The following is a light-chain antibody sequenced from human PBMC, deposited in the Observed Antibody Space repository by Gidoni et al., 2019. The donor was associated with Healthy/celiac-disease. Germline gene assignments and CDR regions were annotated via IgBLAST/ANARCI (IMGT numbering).Light chain of an antibody. V-gene: IGLV2-14*03. CDR2: DVS. J-gene: IGLJ2*01. CDR1: SSDVGGYNY. CDR3: SSYTSSSTLGVV. Sequence: QSALTQPASVSGSPGQSITISGTGTSSDVGGYNYVSWYQQHPVKAPKLMIYDVSNRPSGVSNRFSGSKSGNTASLTISGLQAEDEADYYCSSYTSSSTLGVVFGGGTKLTVL.